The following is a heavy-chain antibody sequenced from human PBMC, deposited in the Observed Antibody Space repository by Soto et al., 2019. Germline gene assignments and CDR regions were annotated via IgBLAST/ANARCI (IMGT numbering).Heavy chain of an antibody. CDR1: GGSISSYY. CDR3: ARTYDGSGPNSGGYSFDI. V-gene: IGHV4-59*01. CDR2: IYYSVT. Sequence: QVQLQESGPGLVKPSETLSLTCSVSGGSISSYYWSWIRQPPGKGLEWIAYIYYSVTSYNPSLKSRVSISPDTSKNQFSLKLSSVTAADTAVYYCARTYDGSGPNSGGYSFDIWGQGTMVTVSS. D-gene: IGHD3-22*01. J-gene: IGHJ3*02.